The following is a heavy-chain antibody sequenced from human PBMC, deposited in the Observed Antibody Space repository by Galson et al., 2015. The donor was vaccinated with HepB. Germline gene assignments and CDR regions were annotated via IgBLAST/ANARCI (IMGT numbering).Heavy chain of an antibody. J-gene: IGHJ6*03. Sequence: CAISGDSVSSNSAAWNWIRQSPSRGLEWLGRTYYRSKWYNDYAVSVKSRITINPDTSKNQISLQLNSVTPEDTAVYYCARGGVPAAPGIYMDVWGKGTTVTVSS. CDR2: TYYRSKWYN. CDR1: GDSVSSNSAA. D-gene: IGHD2-2*01. CDR3: ARGGVPAAPGIYMDV. V-gene: IGHV6-1*01.